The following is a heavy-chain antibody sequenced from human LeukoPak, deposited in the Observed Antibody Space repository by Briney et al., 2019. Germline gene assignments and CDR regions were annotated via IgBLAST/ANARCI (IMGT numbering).Heavy chain of an antibody. V-gene: IGHV1-46*04. CDR3: ARGPGDYGDY. CDR2: INPSGGST. J-gene: IGHJ4*02. CDR1: GYTFTSYY. Sequence: GASVRVSSKASGYTFTSYYMHWVRQAPGQGLEWMGIINPSGGSTTYAQRLQGRVTMTRDTSTSTVYMELSSLRSEDTAVYYCARGPGDYGDYWGQGTLSPSPQ.